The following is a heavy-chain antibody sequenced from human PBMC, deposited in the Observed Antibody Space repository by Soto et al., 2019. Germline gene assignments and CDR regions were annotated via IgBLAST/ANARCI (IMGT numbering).Heavy chain of an antibody. CDR3: ARGRYCTNGVCYTDCVPHYCSYGMEV. J-gene: IGHJ6*02. V-gene: IGHV4-61*01. CDR2: IYYSGST. CDR1: GGSVSSGSYY. D-gene: IGHD2-8*01. Sequence: PSETLSLTCTVSGGSVSSGSYYWSWIRQPPGKGLEWIGYIYYSGSTNYNPSLKSRVTISVDTPKNQFSLKLSSVTAADTAVYYCARGRYCTNGVCYTDCVPHYCSYGMEVWGQGTTVTVSS.